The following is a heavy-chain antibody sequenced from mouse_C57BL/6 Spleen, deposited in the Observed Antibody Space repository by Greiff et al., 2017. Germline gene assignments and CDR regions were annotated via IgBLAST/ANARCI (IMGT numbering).Heavy chain of an antibody. V-gene: IGHV1-64*01. D-gene: IGHD1-1*01. J-gene: IGHJ1*03. Sequence: QVQLQQPGAELVKPGASVKLSCKASGYTFTSYWMHWVKQRPGQGLEWIGMIHPNSGSTNYNEKFKSKATLTVDKSSSTAYMQLSSLTSEDSAVYYCARSVDYYGSSSWYFDGWGTGTTVTVSS. CDR1: GYTFTSYW. CDR2: IHPNSGST. CDR3: ARSVDYYGSSSWYFDG.